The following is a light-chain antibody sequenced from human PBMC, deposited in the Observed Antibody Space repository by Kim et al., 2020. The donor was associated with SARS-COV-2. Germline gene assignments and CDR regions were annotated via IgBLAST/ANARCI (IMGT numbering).Light chain of an antibody. Sequence: PGQSVTISCTGTSTDVGGYDYVSWYQQRPGKAPKLIIYDVNKRPSGVPDRFSGSKSGNTASPTVSGLQAEDEADYYCCSYVGSSVVFGGGTQLTVL. J-gene: IGLJ2*01. V-gene: IGLV2-11*03. CDR1: STDVGGYDY. CDR3: CSYVGSSVV. CDR2: DVN.